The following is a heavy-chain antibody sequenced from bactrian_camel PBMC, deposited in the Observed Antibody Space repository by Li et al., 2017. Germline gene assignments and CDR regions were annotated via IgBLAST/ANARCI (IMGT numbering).Heavy chain of an antibody. V-gene: IGHV3S53*01. CDR1: RLLASTSC. CDR3: AACRDRRYTNDRLVYTY. Sequence: HVQLVESGGDSVQAGGSLILSCVARRLLASTSCLAWFRQAPGKEREGIAAVRPNGPPSYEESVKGRFIISRDNDKGTIFLQMHNLQTEDTAVYYCAACRDRRYTNDRLVYTYWGQGTQVTVS. D-gene: IGHD1*01. J-gene: IGHJ4*01. CDR2: VRPNGPP.